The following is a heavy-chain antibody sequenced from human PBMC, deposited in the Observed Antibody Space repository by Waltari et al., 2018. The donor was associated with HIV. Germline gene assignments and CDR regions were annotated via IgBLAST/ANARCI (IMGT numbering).Heavy chain of an antibody. D-gene: IGHD3-9*01. V-gene: IGHV3-30*17. J-gene: IGHJ4*02. CDR3: VKDGPPVEKSDYFEL. CDR1: GFNLRYSG. Sequence: QAQLVESGGGGVQPGGPRGLSCGASGFNLRYSGMNRVRQTPGKGLEWAAVISDDGHKTFYADSVRGRFTISRDNSNNKLSLQMNSLRPEDAGIYYCVKDGPPVEKSDYFELWGQGTLVTVSS. CDR2: ISDDGHKT.